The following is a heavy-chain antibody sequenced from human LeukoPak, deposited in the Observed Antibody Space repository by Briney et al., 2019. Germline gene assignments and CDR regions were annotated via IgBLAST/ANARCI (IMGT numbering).Heavy chain of an antibody. V-gene: IGHV4-59*01. D-gene: IGHD2-2*01. CDR1: GGSISSYY. Sequence: SETLSLTCTVSGGSISSYYWSCIPQPPGKGLGWVGDIYYSGSANCNPYLKSRVTRSVDTSKNQFSLKLSSVTAADTAVYSCACLVYQLAPGWFDPWGQGTLVTVSS. CDR3: ACLVYQLAPGWFDP. J-gene: IGHJ5*02. CDR2: IYYSGSA.